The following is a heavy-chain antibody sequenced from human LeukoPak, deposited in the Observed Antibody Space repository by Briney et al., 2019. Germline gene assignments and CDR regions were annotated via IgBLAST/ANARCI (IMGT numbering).Heavy chain of an antibody. CDR2: ISSDGSTT. V-gene: IGHV3-48*04. CDR3: ARSGYPRFDY. CDR1: GFTFSSYT. Sequence: GGSLRLSCAASGFTFSSYTMNWVRQAPGKGLEWVSFISSDGSTTWYADSVKGRFTISRDNAKNSLYLQMNSLRAEDTAVYYCARSGYPRFDYWGQGTLVTVSS. D-gene: IGHD3-3*01. J-gene: IGHJ4*02.